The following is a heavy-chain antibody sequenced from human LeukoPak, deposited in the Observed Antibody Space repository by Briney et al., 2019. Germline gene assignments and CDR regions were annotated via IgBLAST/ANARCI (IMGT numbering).Heavy chain of an antibody. J-gene: IGHJ4*02. CDR3: AKDSLADIDY. CDR1: GFTFSNYN. D-gene: IGHD3-16*01. V-gene: IGHV3-48*01. Sequence: GGSLRLSCAASGFTFSNYNMNWVRQPPGKGLQWVSYISSSSNIIYYADSVKGRFTISRDNAKNSLFLQMNSLRAEDTAVYYCAKDSLADIDYWGQGTLVTVSS. CDR2: ISSSSNII.